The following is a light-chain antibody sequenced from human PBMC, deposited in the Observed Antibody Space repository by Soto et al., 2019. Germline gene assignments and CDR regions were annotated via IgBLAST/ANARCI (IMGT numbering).Light chain of an antibody. CDR1: QSVRSN. CDR2: GAS. CDR3: QQYNNWPPRT. V-gene: IGKV3-15*01. Sequence: EIVMTQSPATLSVSPGERATLSCRASQSVRSNLAWHQQKPGQAPRLLVYGASTRATGIADRFSGSGSGTEFTLTISSLQSEDFAVYYCQQYNNWPPRTFGQGTKVEIK. J-gene: IGKJ1*01.